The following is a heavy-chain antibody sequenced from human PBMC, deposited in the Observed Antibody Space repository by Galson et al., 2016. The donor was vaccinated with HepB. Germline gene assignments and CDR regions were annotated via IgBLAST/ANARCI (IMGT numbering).Heavy chain of an antibody. CDR2: IYWDDDK. J-gene: IGHJ4*01. CDR3: ARGMRGPADY. V-gene: IGHV2-5*02. CDR1: GFSLASTGVG. Sequence: PALVKPTQTLTLTCTFSGFSLASTGVGVGWVRQPPGKALEWLALIYWDDDKRYSPSLKSRLTITKDTSKNQVVLTMTNMDPVDTGTYYCARGMRGPADYWGHGTLVTVSS.